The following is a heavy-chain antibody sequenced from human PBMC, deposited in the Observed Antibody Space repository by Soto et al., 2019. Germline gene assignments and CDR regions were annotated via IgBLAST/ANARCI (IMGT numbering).Heavy chain of an antibody. V-gene: IGHV3-23*01. J-gene: IGHJ4*02. CDR2: ISGSGGST. Sequence: GGSLRLSCAASGFTFSSYAMSWVRQAPGKGLEWVSAISGSGGSTYYADSVKGRFTISRDNSKNTLYLQMNSLRAEDTAVYYCASRGPIVVVPAALPTGLDYWGQGTLVTVSS. CDR1: GFTFSSYA. CDR3: ASRGPIVVVPAALPTGLDY. D-gene: IGHD2-2*01.